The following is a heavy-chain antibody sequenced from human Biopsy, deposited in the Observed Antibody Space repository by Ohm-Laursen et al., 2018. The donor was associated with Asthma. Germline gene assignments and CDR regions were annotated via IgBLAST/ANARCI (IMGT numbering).Heavy chain of an antibody. CDR1: GFTFRSYG. J-gene: IGHJ4*02. CDR2: ISGSGGST. D-gene: IGHD1-26*01. V-gene: IGHV3-23*01. CDR3: AKHGSYFDY. Sequence: SLRLSCAASGFTFRSYGMHWVRQAPGKGLEWVSAISGSGGSTYYADSVKGRFTISRDKSKNTLYMQMNSLRAEDTAVYYCAKHGSYFDYWGQGTLVTVSS.